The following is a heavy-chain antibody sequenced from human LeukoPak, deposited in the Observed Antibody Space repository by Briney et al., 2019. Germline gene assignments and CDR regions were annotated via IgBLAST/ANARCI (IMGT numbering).Heavy chain of an antibody. CDR2: ISSSGSTI. CDR3: ARELMDCSGGTCYSSFFDY. CDR1: GFTFSDYY. J-gene: IGHJ4*02. V-gene: IGHV3-11*01. Sequence: PGGSLRLSCAASGFTFSDYYMSWIRQAPGKGLEWVSYISSSGSTIYYADSVKGRFTISRDNAKNSLYLQMNSLRAEDTAVYYCARELMDCSGGTCYSSFFDYWGQGTLVTVSS. D-gene: IGHD2-15*01.